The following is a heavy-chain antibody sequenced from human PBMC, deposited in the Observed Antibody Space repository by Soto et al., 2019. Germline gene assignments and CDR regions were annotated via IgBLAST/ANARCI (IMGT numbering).Heavy chain of an antibody. V-gene: IGHV4-59*01. D-gene: IGHD3-22*01. CDR2: LYPLGDT. Sequence: QVQLRESGPGLVKPSETLSLTCTVSGGSISTYYWSWIRQPPGKGLEWIGYLYPLGDTEYNPSLKSRATLSVDTPKNQFSLKLSSVTAADTAVYFCARGGGLRNYEGTGLYTEWLGPWGQGTLVTVSS. J-gene: IGHJ5*02. CDR3: ARGGGLRNYEGTGLYTEWLGP. CDR1: GGSISTYY.